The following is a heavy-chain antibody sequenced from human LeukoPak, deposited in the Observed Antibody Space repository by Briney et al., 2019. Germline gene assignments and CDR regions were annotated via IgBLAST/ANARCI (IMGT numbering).Heavy chain of an antibody. CDR1: GGSISSYY. CDR2: IYTSGST. Sequence: PSETLSLTCTVSGGSISSYYWSWIRQPSGKGLEWIGYIYTSGSTNYNPSLKSRVTISVDTSKNQFSLKLSSVTAADTAVYYCARQDSGDRAAFDIWGQGTMVTVSS. J-gene: IGHJ3*02. CDR3: ARQDSGDRAAFDI. V-gene: IGHV4-4*09. D-gene: IGHD7-27*01.